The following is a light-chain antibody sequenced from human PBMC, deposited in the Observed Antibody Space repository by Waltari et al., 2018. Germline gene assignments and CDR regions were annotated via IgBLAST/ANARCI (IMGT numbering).Light chain of an antibody. CDR3: QQGNSFPYT. CDR2: AAS. CDR1: QDIGSW. Sequence: DIQMTQSPSSLSASVGDRVTITCRARQDIGSWLAWYQQKPGKAPKLLIYAASRLESGVPPRVSGSGSGTDFILAISSLQPEDCGTFYCQQGNSFPYTFGQGTKLEI. V-gene: IGKV1-12*01. J-gene: IGKJ2*01.